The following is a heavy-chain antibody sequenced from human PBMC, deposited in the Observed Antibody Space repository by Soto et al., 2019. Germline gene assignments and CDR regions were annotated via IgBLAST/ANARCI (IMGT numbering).Heavy chain of an antibody. V-gene: IGHV3-53*01. J-gene: IGHJ4*02. CDR1: GFDVTTNC. CDR2: VCTGGAT. D-gene: IGHD1-1*01. CDR3: VRDKRTISGIFPGY. Sequence: GGSLRLSCVGAGFDVTTNCMRWVRQAPGKGLECVSIVCTGGATHYADSVRGRFTISRDRSKNTVHLQMNNVRAEDTAVYYCVRDKRTISGIFPGYWGQGTQVTVSS.